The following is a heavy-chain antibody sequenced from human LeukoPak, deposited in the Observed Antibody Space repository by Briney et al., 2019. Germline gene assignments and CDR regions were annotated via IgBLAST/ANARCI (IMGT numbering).Heavy chain of an antibody. J-gene: IGHJ4*02. Sequence: GGSLRLSCAASGFTFSAYYMTWFRQAPGKGLEWVANIKQDGSEKFYVDSVQGRFAISRDNAKNSLYLQMNSPRVEDTAVYFCAGGSGWLVDSWGQGTLVTVSS. CDR1: GFTFSAYY. V-gene: IGHV3-7*01. CDR2: IKQDGSEK. D-gene: IGHD6-19*01. CDR3: AGGSGWLVDS.